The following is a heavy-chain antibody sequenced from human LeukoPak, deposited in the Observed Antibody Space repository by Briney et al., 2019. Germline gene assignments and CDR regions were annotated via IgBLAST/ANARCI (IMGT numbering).Heavy chain of an antibody. CDR3: ARDSSSGWYHGD. V-gene: IGHV3-30*14. J-gene: IGHJ4*02. CDR2: ISYDGSNK. Sequence: GRSLRLSCAASGFSFSRYGMHWVRQAPGKELEWVAVISYDGSNKYYADSVKGRFTISRDNSKNALYLQMNSLRAEDTAVYYCARDSSSGWYHGDWGQGTLVTVSS. CDR1: GFSFSRYG. D-gene: IGHD6-19*01.